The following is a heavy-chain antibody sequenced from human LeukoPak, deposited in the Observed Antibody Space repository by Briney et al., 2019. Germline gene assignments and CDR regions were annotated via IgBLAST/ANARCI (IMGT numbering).Heavy chain of an antibody. CDR2: ISAYNGNT. V-gene: IGHV1-18*01. D-gene: IGHD6-19*01. CDR3: ARDLEAVAGHNWFDP. J-gene: IGHJ5*02. CDR1: GDTFTSYG. Sequence: ASVKVSCKASGDTFTSYGISWVRQAPGQGLEWMGWISAYNGNTNYAQKLQGRVTMTTDTSTSTAYMELRSLRSDDTAVYYCARDLEAVAGHNWFDPWGQGTLVTVSS.